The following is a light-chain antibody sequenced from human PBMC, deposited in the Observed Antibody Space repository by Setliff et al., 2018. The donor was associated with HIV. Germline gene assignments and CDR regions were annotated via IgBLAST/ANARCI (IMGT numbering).Light chain of an antibody. CDR1: SSDVGGYNY. J-gene: IGLJ1*01. CDR3: SSYAITNTLP. CDR2: EVN. Sequence: QSVLTQPASVSGSPGQSITISCTGTSSDVGGYNYVSWYQQHPGKAPKLIISEVNNRPSGVSNRFSGSKSGNTASLTIPELQTEDEGDYYCSSYAITNTLPFGTGTKVTVL. V-gene: IGLV2-14*01.